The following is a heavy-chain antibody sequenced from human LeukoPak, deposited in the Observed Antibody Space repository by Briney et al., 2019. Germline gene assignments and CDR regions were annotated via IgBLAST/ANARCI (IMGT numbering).Heavy chain of an antibody. V-gene: IGHV1-3*04. CDR1: GYTFTNYG. CDR3: ARVPLHDASGHYYLH. D-gene: IGHD3-22*01. Sequence: GASVKVSCKTSGYTFTNYGMHWVRQAPRQSLEWMGWINTGNGNTKSSQKFQDRVTLSRDTSASTAYMELNSLSSEDTAVYYCARVPLHDASGHYYLHWGQGTLVTVSS. J-gene: IGHJ1*01. CDR2: INTGNGNT.